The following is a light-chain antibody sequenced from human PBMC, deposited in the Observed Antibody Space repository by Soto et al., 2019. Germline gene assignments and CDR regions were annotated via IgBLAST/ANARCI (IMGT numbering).Light chain of an antibody. Sequence: DIPITQSPATLSASVGDRVTITCRASQSVRSWLAWYQQKPGTAPKLLIFDASRLESGVPSRFSGSASGTEFTLTISSLQPDDLATYYCQQYSTYRTVGQGTKLDIK. V-gene: IGKV1-5*01. CDR1: QSVRSW. J-gene: IGKJ1*01. CDR2: DAS. CDR3: QQYSTYRT.